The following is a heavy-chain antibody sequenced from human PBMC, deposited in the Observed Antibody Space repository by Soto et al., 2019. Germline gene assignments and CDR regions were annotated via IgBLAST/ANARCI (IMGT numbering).Heavy chain of an antibody. CDR3: AREQYSSSWYPDYYYYGMGV. J-gene: IGHJ6*02. D-gene: IGHD6-13*01. CDR2: IWYDGSNK. CDR1: GFTFSSYG. V-gene: IGHV3-33*01. Sequence: PGGSLRLSCAASGFTFSSYGMHWVRQAPGKGLEWVAVIWYDGSNKYYADSVKGRFTISRDNSKNTLYLQMNSLRAEDTAVYYCAREQYSSSWYPDYYYYGMGVWGQGTTVTVSS.